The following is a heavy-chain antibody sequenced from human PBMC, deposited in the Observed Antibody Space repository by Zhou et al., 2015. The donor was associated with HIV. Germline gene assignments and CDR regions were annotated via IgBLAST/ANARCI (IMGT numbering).Heavy chain of an antibody. V-gene: IGHV1-18*01. CDR3: ARLELGYNYDSSGPFDL. CDR1: GYTFTSYG. Sequence: QVQLVQSGAEVKKPGASVKVSCKASGYTFTSYGISWVRQAPGQGLEWMGWISTYNGNTNYVQKLQGRVTMTTDTSTSTAYMELRSLRSDDTAVYYCARLELGYNYDSSGPFDLWGRGTLVTVSS. J-gene: IGHJ2*01. CDR2: ISTYNGNT. D-gene: IGHD3-22*01.